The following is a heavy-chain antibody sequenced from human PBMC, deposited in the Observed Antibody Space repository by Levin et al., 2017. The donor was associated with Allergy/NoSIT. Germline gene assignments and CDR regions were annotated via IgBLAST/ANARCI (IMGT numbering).Heavy chain of an antibody. CDR2: INPNSGGT. V-gene: IGHV1-2*02. D-gene: IGHD6-19*01. CDR3: AREVVAVAGTGYFQH. Sequence: ASVKVSCKASGYTFTGYYMHWVRQAPGQGLEWMGWINPNSGGTNYAQKFQGRVTMTRDTSISTAYMELSRLRSDDTAVYYCAREVVAVAGTGYFQHWGQGTLVTVSS. J-gene: IGHJ1*01. CDR1: GYTFTGYY.